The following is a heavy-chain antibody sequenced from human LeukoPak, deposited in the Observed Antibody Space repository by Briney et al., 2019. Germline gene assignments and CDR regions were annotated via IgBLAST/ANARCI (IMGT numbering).Heavy chain of an antibody. V-gene: IGHV3-9*01. Sequence: GGSLRLSCAASGFTFDDYAMHWVRQAPGKGLEWVSGISWNSGSIGYADSVKGRFTISRDNAKNSLYLQMNSLRAEDTALYYCAGDYYYYGMDVWGQGTTVAVSS. CDR3: AGDYYYYGMDV. CDR1: GFTFDDYA. CDR2: ISWNSGSI. J-gene: IGHJ6*02.